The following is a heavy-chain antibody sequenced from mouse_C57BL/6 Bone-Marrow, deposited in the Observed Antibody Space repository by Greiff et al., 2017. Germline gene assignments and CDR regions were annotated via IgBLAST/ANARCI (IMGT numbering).Heavy chain of an antibody. CDR1: VFTFSDYG. D-gene: IGHD2-1*01. Sequence: EVQRVESGGGLVKPGGSLKLSCAASVFTFSDYGMHWVRQAPEKGLEWVAYISSGSSTIYYADTVKGRFTISRDNAKNTLFLQMTSLRSEDTAMYYCARKVYYGNVAWFAYWGQGTLVTVSA. CDR2: ISSGSSTI. CDR3: ARKVYYGNVAWFAY. J-gene: IGHJ3*01. V-gene: IGHV5-17*01.